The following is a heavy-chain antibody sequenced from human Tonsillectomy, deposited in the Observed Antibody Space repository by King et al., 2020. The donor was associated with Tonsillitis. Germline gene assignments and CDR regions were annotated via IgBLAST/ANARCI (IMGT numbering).Heavy chain of an antibody. Sequence: EVQLVESGGGLVQPGGSLRLSCAASGFTFSTYAMTWVRQAPGKGLEWVSVRSGAVARTYHADSVMGRFTISRDNTKNTLYLQMNSLRAADTAVYYCAKCPYDFWSGGLYYAMDVWGQGTTVTVSS. CDR3: AKCPYDFWSGGLYYAMDV. D-gene: IGHD3-3*01. CDR1: GFTFSTYA. V-gene: IGHV3-23*04. J-gene: IGHJ6*02. CDR2: RSGAVART.